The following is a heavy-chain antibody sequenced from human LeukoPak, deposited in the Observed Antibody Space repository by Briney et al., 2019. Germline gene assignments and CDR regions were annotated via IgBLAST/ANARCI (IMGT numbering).Heavy chain of an antibody. V-gene: IGHV1-69*04. CDR3: ARARYSGYDFLLGAFDI. Sequence: SEKVSCKASGGTFSSYAISWVRQAPGQGLEWMGRIIPILGIANYAQKFQGRVTITADKSTSTAYMELSSLRSEDTAVYYCARARYSGYDFLLGAFDIWGQGTMVTVSS. D-gene: IGHD5-12*01. CDR2: IIPILGIA. J-gene: IGHJ3*02. CDR1: GGTFSSYA.